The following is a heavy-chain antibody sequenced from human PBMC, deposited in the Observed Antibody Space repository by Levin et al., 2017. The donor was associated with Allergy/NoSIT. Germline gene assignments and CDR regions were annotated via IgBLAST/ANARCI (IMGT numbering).Heavy chain of an antibody. CDR3: ARHAAPLLWFGDLMPRIYYMDV. CDR2: IYYSGST. V-gene: IGHV4-39*01. J-gene: IGHJ6*03. CDR1: GGSISSSSYY. D-gene: IGHD3-10*01. Sequence: SETLSLTCTVSGGSISSSSYYWGWIRQPPGKGLEWIGSIYYSGSTYYNPSLKSRVTISVDTSKNQFSLKLSSVTAADTAVYYCARHAAPLLWFGDLMPRIYYMDVWGKGTTVTVSS.